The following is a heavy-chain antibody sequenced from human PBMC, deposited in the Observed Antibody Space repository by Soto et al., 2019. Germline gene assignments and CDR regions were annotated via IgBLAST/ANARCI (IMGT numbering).Heavy chain of an antibody. CDR3: ARVAYCGGDCYYNYYFDY. CDR2: ISSSSSYI. D-gene: IGHD2-21*02. Sequence: GSLRLSCAASGFSFSTYSMNWVRQAPGKGLEWVSSISSSSSYIHYADSVKGRFTISRDNAKNSLYLQMNSLRAEDTAVYYCARVAYCGGDCYYNYYFDYWGQGTLVTVSS. CDR1: GFSFSTYS. J-gene: IGHJ4*02. V-gene: IGHV3-21*01.